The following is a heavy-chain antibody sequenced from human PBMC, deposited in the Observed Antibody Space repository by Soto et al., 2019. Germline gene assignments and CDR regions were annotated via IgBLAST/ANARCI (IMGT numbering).Heavy chain of an antibody. D-gene: IGHD1-26*01. Sequence: QVQLVQSGAEVKKPGSSVKVSCKASGGTFSSYSINWVRQAPGQGLEWMGEIIPIFGTANYAQKFQGRVTITADESTRPAYMELSRLRSEGTAVYYCARDGGRHSGGIDYWGQGTLVTVSS. J-gene: IGHJ4*02. CDR3: ARDGGRHSGGIDY. CDR1: GGTFSSYS. CDR2: IIPIFGTA. V-gene: IGHV1-69*01.